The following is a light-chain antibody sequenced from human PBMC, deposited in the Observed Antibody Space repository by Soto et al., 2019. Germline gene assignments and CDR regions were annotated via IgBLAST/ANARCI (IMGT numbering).Light chain of an antibody. CDR3: CSYAGSSTLV. J-gene: IGLJ3*02. V-gene: IGLV2-23*01. Sequence: QSVLTQPASVSGSPGQSITISCTGTSSDVGSYNLVSWYQQHPGKAPKLMIYEGSKRPSGVSNRFSGSKSGNTASLTISGLQAEDEADYHCCSYAGSSTLVCGGWTKLTVL. CDR2: EGS. CDR1: SSDVGSYNL.